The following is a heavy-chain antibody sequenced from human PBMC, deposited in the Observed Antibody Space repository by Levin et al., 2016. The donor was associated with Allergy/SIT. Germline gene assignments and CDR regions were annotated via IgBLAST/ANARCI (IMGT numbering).Heavy chain of an antibody. V-gene: IGHV3-11*01. CDR3: ARDFGNIGGRAVAGTYFYYVMDV. Sequence: GGSLRLSCAASGFPFSDYSMTWIRQAPGKGLEWVSYISRSGSTIYYSDSVKGRFTISRDSAKNSLSLQMNSLRVEDTAVYYCARDFGNIGGRAVAGTYFYYVMDVWGQGTTVTVSS. CDR2: ISRSGSTI. J-gene: IGHJ6*02. D-gene: IGHD6-19*01. CDR1: GFPFSDYS.